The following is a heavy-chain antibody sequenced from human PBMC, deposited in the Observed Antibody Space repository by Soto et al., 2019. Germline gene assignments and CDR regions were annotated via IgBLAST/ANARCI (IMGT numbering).Heavy chain of an antibody. J-gene: IGHJ4*02. D-gene: IGHD6-13*01. V-gene: IGHV3-30*18. CDR2: ISYDGSNK. CDR1: GFTFGSYG. Sequence: QVQLVESGGGVVQPGRSLRLSCAASGFTFGSYGMHWVRQAPGKGLEWVAVISYDGSNKYYADSVKGRFTISRDNSKNTLYLQMNSLRAEDTAVYYCAKDRPQPGRIAAAGTLDYWGQGTLVTVSS. CDR3: AKDRPQPGRIAAAGTLDY.